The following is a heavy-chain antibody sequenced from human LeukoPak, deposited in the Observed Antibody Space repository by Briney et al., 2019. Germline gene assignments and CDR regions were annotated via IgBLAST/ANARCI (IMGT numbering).Heavy chain of an antibody. CDR3: ARCQWELLAANDAFDI. CDR2: ISAYNGNT. D-gene: IGHD1-26*01. J-gene: IGHJ3*02. V-gene: IGHV1-18*01. CDR1: GYTFTSYD. Sequence: ASVKVSCKASGYTFTSYDINWVRQATGQGLEWMGWISAYNGNTNYAQKLQGRVTMTTDTSTSTAYMELRSLRSDDTAVYYCARCQWELLAANDAFDIWGQGTMVTVSS.